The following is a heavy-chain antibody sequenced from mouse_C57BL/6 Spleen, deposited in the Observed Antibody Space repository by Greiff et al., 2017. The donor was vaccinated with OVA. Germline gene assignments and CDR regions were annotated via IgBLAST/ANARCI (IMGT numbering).Heavy chain of an antibody. Sequence: QVQLKESGAELVRPGTSVKVSCKASGYAFTNYLIEWVKQRPGQGLEWIGVINPGSGGTTYNEKFKGKATLTADKSSSTAYMQLSSLTSEDSAVYFCARGYYGRYYFDYWGQGTTLTVSS. CDR1: GYAFTNYL. CDR2: INPGSGGT. V-gene: IGHV1-54*01. CDR3: ARGYYGRYYFDY. J-gene: IGHJ2*01. D-gene: IGHD1-1*01.